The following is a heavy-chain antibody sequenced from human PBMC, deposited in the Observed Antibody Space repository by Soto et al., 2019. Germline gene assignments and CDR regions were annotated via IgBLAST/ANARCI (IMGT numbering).Heavy chain of an antibody. D-gene: IGHD6-19*01. J-gene: IGHJ2*01. CDR1: GFTFSTYG. V-gene: IGHV3-33*01. Sequence: QVQLVESGGGVVQPGTSLRLSCAASGFTFSTYGMNWVRQAPGKGLEWVALIWYDGSNKYYADSVKGRFTISRDNSKNTLYLQMNSLGAEDTAVYYCARIPQIAVAGTRFGYFDLWGRGTLVTVSS. CDR3: ARIPQIAVAGTRFGYFDL. CDR2: IWYDGSNK.